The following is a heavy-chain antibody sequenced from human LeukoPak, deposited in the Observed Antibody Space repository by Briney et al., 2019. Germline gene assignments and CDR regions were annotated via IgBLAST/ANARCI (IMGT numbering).Heavy chain of an antibody. D-gene: IGHD3-16*01. CDR3: ANRYVSEY. Sequence: GGSLRLSCEASGFIFSDYAMNWVRQAPGKGLEWVSTIAYAGTYYADSVKGRFITSRDDSKSTLYLQMNSLRADDTAVYFCANRYVSEYWGQGILVTVSS. J-gene: IGHJ4*02. CDR1: GFIFSDYA. V-gene: IGHV3-23*01. CDR2: IAYAGT.